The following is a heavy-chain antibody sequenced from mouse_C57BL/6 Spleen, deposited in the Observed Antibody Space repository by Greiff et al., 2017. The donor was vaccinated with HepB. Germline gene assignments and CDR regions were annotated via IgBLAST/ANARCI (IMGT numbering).Heavy chain of an antibody. V-gene: IGHV5-6*01. Sequence: EVQGVESGGDLVKPGGSLKLSGAASGFTFSSYGMSWVRQTPDKRLEWVATISSGGSYTYYPDSVKGRFTISRDNAKNTLYLQMSSLKSEDTAMYYCARQANWDYFDYWGQGTTLSVSS. CDR1: GFTFSSYG. CDR2: ISSGGSYT. CDR3: ARQANWDYFDY. J-gene: IGHJ2*01. D-gene: IGHD4-1*02.